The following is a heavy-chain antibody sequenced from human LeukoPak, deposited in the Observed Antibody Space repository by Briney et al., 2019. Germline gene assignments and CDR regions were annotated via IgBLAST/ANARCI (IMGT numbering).Heavy chain of an antibody. CDR2: IYYSGST. D-gene: IGHD3-10*01. J-gene: IGHJ5*02. CDR1: GGSISSYY. V-gene: IGHV4-59*01. Sequence: SETLSLTCTVSGGSISSYYWSWIRQPPGKGLEWIGYIYYSGSTNYNPSLKSRVTISVDTSKNQFSLKLSSVTAADTAVYYCARGGRYYYGSGSYGNWFDPWGRGTLVTVSS. CDR3: ARGGRYYYGSGSYGNWFDP.